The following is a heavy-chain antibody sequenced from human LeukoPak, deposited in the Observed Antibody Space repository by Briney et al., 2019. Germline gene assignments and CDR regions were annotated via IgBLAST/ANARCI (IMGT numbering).Heavy chain of an antibody. D-gene: IGHD7-27*01. CDR2: INHSGST. V-gene: IGHV4-34*01. J-gene: IGHJ4*02. CDR3: ARALGRPRDY. CDR1: GGSFSGYY. Sequence: TSETLSLTCAVYGGSFSGYYWSWIRQPPGKGLEWIGEINHSGSTNYNPSLKSRVTISVDTSKNQFSLKLSSVTAADTAVYYCARALGRPRDYWGQGTLVTVSS.